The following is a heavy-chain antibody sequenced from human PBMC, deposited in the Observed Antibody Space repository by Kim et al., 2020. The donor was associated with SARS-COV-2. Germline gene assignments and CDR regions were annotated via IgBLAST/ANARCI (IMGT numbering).Heavy chain of an antibody. CDR1: GGSISSGGYY. CDR2: IYYSGST. D-gene: IGHD3-10*01. CDR3: ARYYGSGSYYYGMDV. J-gene: IGHJ6*02. Sequence: SETLSLTCTVSGGSISSGGYYWSWIRQHPGKGLEWIGYIYYSGSTYYNPSLKSRVTISVDTSKNQFSLKLSSVTAADTAVYYCARYYGSGSYYYGMDVWGQGTTVTVSS. V-gene: IGHV4-31*03.